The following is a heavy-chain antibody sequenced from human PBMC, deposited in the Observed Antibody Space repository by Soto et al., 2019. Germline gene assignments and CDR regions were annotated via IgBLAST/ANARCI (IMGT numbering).Heavy chain of an antibody. CDR1: GYSFTSYW. J-gene: IGHJ4*02. V-gene: IGHV5-51*01. CDR3: ARQYEY. Sequence: PGESLKISCKGSGYSFTSYWIGWLRQMPVKGLEWMGLIYPSDSDIRYSPSFQGQVTISADKSISTAYLQWNSLKASDTAMHYCARQYEYWGQGTPVTVSS. CDR2: IYPSDSDI.